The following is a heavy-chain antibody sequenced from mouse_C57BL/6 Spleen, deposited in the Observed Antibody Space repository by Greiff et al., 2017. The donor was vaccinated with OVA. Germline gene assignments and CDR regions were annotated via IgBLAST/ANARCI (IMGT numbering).Heavy chain of an antibody. J-gene: IGHJ1*03. CDR1: GFTFSDFY. V-gene: IGHV7-1*01. CDR2: SRNKANDYTT. Sequence: EVQLVESGGGLVQSGRSLRLSCATSGFTFSDFYMEWVRQAPGKGLEWIAASRNKANDYTTEYSASVKGRFIVSRDTSQSILYLQMNALRAEDTAIYYCARDPYYYGSRDWYFDVWGTGTTVTVSS. D-gene: IGHD1-1*01. CDR3: ARDPYYYGSRDWYFDV.